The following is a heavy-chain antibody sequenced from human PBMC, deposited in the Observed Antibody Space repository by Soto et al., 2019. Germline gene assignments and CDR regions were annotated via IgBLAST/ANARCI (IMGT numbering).Heavy chain of an antibody. CDR1: GGSISSCY. D-gene: IGHD1-26*01. V-gene: IGHV4-59*01. Sequence: PSETLSLTCIVSGGSISSCYWNWIRQPPGKGLEWIGYIYYSGSTNYNPSLKSRVTISVDTSKNQFSLKLISVTAADSAFYYCARDSGSYYGHFDYWGQGALVTVSS. CDR3: ARDSGSYYGHFDY. J-gene: IGHJ4*02. CDR2: IYYSGST.